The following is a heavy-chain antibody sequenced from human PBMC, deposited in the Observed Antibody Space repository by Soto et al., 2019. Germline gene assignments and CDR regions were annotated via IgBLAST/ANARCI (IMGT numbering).Heavy chain of an antibody. D-gene: IGHD6-13*01. CDR3: ARADSSTLIYGMDV. CDR2: IYYSGYT. CDR1: GGSISSYY. J-gene: IGHJ6*02. V-gene: IGHV4-59*01. Sequence: SETLSLTCTVSGGSISSYYWNWIRQPPGKGLKWIGYIYYSGYTNYNPSLKSRVTISVDTSKNQFSLKLSSVTAADTAVYCCARADSSTLIYGMDVWGQGTTVTVSS.